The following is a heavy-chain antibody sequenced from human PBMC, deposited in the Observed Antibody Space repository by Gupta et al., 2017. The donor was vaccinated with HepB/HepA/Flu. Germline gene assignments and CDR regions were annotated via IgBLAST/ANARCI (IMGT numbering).Heavy chain of an antibody. D-gene: IGHD3-3*01. J-gene: IGHJ4*02. CDR1: GGSFSGYY. V-gene: IGHV4-34*01. Sequence: QVQLQQWGAGLLKPSETLSLTCAVYGGSFSGYYWSWIRQPPGKGLEWIGEINHSGSTNYNPSLKSRVTISVDTSKNQFSLKLSSVTAADTAVYYCASTYYDFWSGYSSDYWGQGTLVTVSS. CDR2: INHSGST. CDR3: ASTYYDFWSGYSSDY.